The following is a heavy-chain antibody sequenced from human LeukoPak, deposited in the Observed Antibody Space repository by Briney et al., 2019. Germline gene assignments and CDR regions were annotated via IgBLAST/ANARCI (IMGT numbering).Heavy chain of an antibody. V-gene: IGHV4-59*08. D-gene: IGHD6-25*01. CDR3: ARHAGQRYFDY. Sequence: SETLSLTCTVSGGSISSYYWSWIRQPPGKGLEWIGYIYYSGSTNYNPSPKSRVTISVDTSKNQFSLKLSSVTAADTAVYYCARHAGQRYFDYWGQGTLVTVSS. J-gene: IGHJ4*02. CDR2: IYYSGST. CDR1: GGSISSYY.